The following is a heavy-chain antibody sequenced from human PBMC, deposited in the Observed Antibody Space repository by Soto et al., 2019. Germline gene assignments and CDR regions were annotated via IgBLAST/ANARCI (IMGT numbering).Heavy chain of an antibody. CDR3: ARGGRNGDYFYGMDV. CDR1: GFTFSSYW. J-gene: IGHJ6*02. CDR2: INTDGSST. V-gene: IGHV3-74*01. Sequence: EVQLVESGGGLVQPGGSLRLSCAASGFTFSSYWMLWVRQAPGKGLVWVSRINTDGSSTTYANSVKGRFSISRDNAKSPLYLQMNSLRAEDTAVYYCARGGRNGDYFYGMDVWGQGTTVIVSS. D-gene: IGHD1-1*01.